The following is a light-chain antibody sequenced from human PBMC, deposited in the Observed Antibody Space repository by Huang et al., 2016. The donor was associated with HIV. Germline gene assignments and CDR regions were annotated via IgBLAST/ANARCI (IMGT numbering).Light chain of an antibody. Sequence: EIVMTQSPATRSVSPGERATLSCRASQSVSSNLAWYQQKPGQAPRPLIYGASTRATGIPARFSGSGSGTEFTLTISSLQSEDFAVYYCQQYNNWPSWTFGQGTKVEIK. CDR1: QSVSSN. V-gene: IGKV3-15*01. J-gene: IGKJ1*01. CDR3: QQYNNWPSWT. CDR2: GAS.